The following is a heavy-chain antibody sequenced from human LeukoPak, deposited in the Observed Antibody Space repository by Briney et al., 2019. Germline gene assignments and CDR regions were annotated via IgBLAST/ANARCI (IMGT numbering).Heavy chain of an antibody. CDR3: AKSPVSSCRGSFCYPFDY. J-gene: IGHJ4*02. Sequence: GRSLRLSCAASGFTFSSYAMHWVRQAPGKGLEYVSAISSNGGSTYYANSVKRRFSISRDNSRNTLYLQMNTLRAEDTAVYFCAKSPVSSCRGSFCYPFDYWGQGNLVTVSS. CDR2: ISSNGGST. CDR1: GFTFSSYA. D-gene: IGHD2-15*01. V-gene: IGHV3-64*01.